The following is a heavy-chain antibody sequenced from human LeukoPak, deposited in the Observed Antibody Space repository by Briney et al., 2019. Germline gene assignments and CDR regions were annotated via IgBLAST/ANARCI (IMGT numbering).Heavy chain of an antibody. J-gene: IGHJ4*02. D-gene: IGHD6-19*01. Sequence: PLASVKVSCKASGYTITGYYMHWVRQAPGQGLEWMGIINPSGGSTSYAQKYQGRVTMTRDTSTSTVYMELSSLRSEDTAVYYCASRSPYSSGDGSLDYWGQGTLVTVSS. CDR1: GYTITGYY. CDR2: INPSGGST. CDR3: ASRSPYSSGDGSLDY. V-gene: IGHV1-46*01.